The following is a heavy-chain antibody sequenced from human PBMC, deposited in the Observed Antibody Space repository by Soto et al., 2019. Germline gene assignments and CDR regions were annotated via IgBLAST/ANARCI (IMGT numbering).Heavy chain of an antibody. Sequence: EVQLVESGGGLVQPGGSLRLSCAASGFNFRRYWMSWVRQAPGKGLEWVANIKEDGSEQYYVDSVKGRFTIFRDNAKNSRSLQMNSLRAEDTAIYYCARAPTASYGDSLRFDYWGQGTLVIVSS. J-gene: IGHJ4*02. CDR2: IKEDGSEQ. CDR1: GFNFRRYW. CDR3: ARAPTASYGDSLRFDY. D-gene: IGHD4-17*01. V-gene: IGHV3-7*01.